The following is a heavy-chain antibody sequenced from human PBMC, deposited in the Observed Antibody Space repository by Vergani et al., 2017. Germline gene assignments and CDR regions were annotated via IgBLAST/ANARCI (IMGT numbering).Heavy chain of an antibody. CDR3: AREANLRFLEWLLSDAFDI. CDR1: GFTFSSYS. CDR2: ISSSSSYI. J-gene: IGHJ3*02. Sequence: EVQLVESGGGLVKPGGSLRLSCAAFGFTFSSYSMNWVRQAPGKGLEWVSSISSSSSYIYYADSVKGRFTISRDNAKNSLYLQMNSLRAEDTAVYYCAREANLRFLEWLLSDAFDIWGQGTMVTVSS. D-gene: IGHD3-3*01. V-gene: IGHV3-21*01.